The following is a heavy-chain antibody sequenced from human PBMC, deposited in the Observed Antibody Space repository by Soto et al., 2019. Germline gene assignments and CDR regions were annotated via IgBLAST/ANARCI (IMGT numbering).Heavy chain of an antibody. V-gene: IGHV1-69*13. CDR2: IMPVFGTP. J-gene: IGHJ5*01. Sequence: SVKVSCKASGGTSNKYSFSWVRQAPGQGLEWMGGIMPVFGTPTYAQKFQGRVTITADESTNTFYMDLSSLRSEDTAVYYCARAFRYYFDTSGYYPFDSWGQGTLVTVS. CDR1: GGTSNKYS. D-gene: IGHD3-22*01. CDR3: ARAFRYYFDTSGYYPFDS.